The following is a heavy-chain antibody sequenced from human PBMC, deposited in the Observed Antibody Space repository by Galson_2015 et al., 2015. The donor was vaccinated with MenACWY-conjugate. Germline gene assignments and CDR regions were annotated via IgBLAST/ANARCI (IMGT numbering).Heavy chain of an antibody. CDR1: GFTFSSYA. CDR3: AKDPALEVNSGEFYSSDYVWEF. CDR2: ISGSGGST. D-gene: IGHD3-16*01. Sequence: SLRLSCAASGFTFSSYAMSWVRQAPGKGLEWVSAISGSGGSTYYADSVKGRFTISRDNSKNTLYLQLNSLRAEDTAVYYCAKDPALEVNSGEFYSSDYVWEFWGQGTTVTVSS. J-gene: IGHJ4*02. V-gene: IGHV3-23*01.